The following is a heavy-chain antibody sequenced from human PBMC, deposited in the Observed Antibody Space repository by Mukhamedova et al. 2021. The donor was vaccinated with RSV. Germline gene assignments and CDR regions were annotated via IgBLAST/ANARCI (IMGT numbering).Heavy chain of an antibody. V-gene: IGHV5-51*01. CDR3: ARHGDYIPVQH. J-gene: IGHJ1*01. D-gene: IGHD4-17*01. CDR2: IYPGDSDT. Sequence: GKGLEWMGIIYPGDSDTRYSPSFQGQVTISADKSISTAYLQWSSLKASDTAMYYCARHGDYIPVQHWGHGTLVTVSS.